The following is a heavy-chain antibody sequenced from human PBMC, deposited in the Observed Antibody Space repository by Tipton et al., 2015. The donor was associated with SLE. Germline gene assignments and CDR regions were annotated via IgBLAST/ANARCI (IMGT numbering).Heavy chain of an antibody. V-gene: IGHV4-4*08. D-gene: IGHD3-10*01. CDR2: LYTSGTT. Sequence: TLSLTCTVSGASINSNYWTWIRQPPGKGLEWIGYLYTSGTTKYNPSLQSRVTISVDTPKNQFSLKLNSVTAADTAVYHCARGLAMVRGDSMDYWGQGTLVTVSS. CDR3: ARGLAMVRGDSMDY. J-gene: IGHJ4*02. CDR1: GASINSNY.